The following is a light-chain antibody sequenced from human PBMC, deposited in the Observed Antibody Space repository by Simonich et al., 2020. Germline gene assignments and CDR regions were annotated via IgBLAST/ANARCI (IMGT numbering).Light chain of an antibody. CDR3: CSYAGSSTFNWV. CDR1: SSDVGSYNL. J-gene: IGLJ3*02. Sequence: SALTQPASVSGSLGQPITLSCTGTSSDVGSYNLVSWYQPHPGKAPKLMIYEGSKRPSGVSTRFSGSKSGNTASLTISGLQAEDEADYYCCSYAGSSTFNWVFGGGTKLTVL. CDR2: EGS. V-gene: IGLV2-23*03.